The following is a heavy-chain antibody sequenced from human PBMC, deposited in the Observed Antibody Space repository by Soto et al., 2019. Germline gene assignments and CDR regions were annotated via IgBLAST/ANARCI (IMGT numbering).Heavy chain of an antibody. V-gene: IGHV5-10-1*01. D-gene: IGHD2-2*02. CDR3: ARLEIVVVPAAILYYYYYGMDV. CDR1: GYSFTSYW. J-gene: IGHJ6*02. CDR2: IDPSDSYT. Sequence: PGESLKISCKGSGYSFTSYWISWVRQMPGKGLEWMGRIDPSDSYTNYSPSFQGHVTISADKSISTAYLQWRSLKASDTAMYYCARLEIVVVPAAILYYYYYGMDVWGQGTTVNVSS.